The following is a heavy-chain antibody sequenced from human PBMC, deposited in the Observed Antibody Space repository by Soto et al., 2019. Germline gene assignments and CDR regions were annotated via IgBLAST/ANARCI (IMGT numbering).Heavy chain of an antibody. D-gene: IGHD1-26*01. Sequence: SETLSLTCAVSGGSISSSNWWSWVREPPGKGLEWIGEIYHSGSTNYNPSLKSRVTISVDKSKNQLSLKLSSVTAADTAVYYCARVGATPRNWFDPWGQGTLVTVSS. V-gene: IGHV4-4*02. CDR1: GGSISSSNW. CDR3: ARVGATPRNWFDP. J-gene: IGHJ5*02. CDR2: IYHSGST.